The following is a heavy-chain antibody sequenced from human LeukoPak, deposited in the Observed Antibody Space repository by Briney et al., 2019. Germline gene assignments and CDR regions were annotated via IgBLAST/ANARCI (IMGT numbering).Heavy chain of an antibody. Sequence: SETLSLTCTVSGGSVTSGGFYWNWIRQPPGKELEWIGYIYHSGSTNYNPSLKSRVTISVDTSKNQLSLKLSSVTAADTAVYYCARHLLGGIAVAGFDYWGQGTLVTVSS. J-gene: IGHJ4*02. CDR1: GGSVTSGGFY. D-gene: IGHD6-19*01. V-gene: IGHV4-61*08. CDR3: ARHLLGGIAVAGFDY. CDR2: IYHSGST.